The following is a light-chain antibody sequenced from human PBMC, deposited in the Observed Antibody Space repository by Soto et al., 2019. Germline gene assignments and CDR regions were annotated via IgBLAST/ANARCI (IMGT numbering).Light chain of an antibody. V-gene: IGLV2-14*01. CDR2: EVT. CDR1: SSDAGSYKY. CDR3: SSYKSSSNYV. Sequence: QSVLTQPASVSGSPGQSITISCTGTSSDAGSYKYVSWYQQHPGKAPKLMIYEVTYRPSGVSNRFSGSKSGNTASLTISGLQAEDEADYYCSSYKSSSNYVFGTGTKVTVL. J-gene: IGLJ1*01.